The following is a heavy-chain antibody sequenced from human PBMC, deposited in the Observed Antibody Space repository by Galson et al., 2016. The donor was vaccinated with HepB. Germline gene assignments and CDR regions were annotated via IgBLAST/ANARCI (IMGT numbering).Heavy chain of an antibody. CDR2: TRHSRST. CDR1: GGSFSDYY. V-gene: IGHV4-34*01. CDR3: AREGQAVDY. D-gene: IGHD4-17*01. Sequence: SETLSLTCAVSGGSFSDYYWTWIRQPPGKGLEWIGETRHSRSTNYNPSLKSRVTLSVDTSKNQFSLKLSSVTAADTAVYYCAREGQAVDYWGQGTLVTVSS. J-gene: IGHJ4*02.